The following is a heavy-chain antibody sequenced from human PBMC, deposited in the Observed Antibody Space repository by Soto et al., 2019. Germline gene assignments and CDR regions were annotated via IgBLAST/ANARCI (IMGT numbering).Heavy chain of an antibody. V-gene: IGHV3-21*01. Sequence: PGGSLRLSCAASGFTFSSYSMNWVRQAPGKGLEWVSSISSSSSYIYYADSVKGRFTISRDNAKNSLYLQMNSLRAEDTAVYYCARDRRYYDSSGYPMGDNWFDPWGRGTLVTVSS. CDR2: ISSSSSYI. CDR1: GFTFSSYS. CDR3: ARDRRYYDSSGYPMGDNWFDP. J-gene: IGHJ5*02. D-gene: IGHD3-22*01.